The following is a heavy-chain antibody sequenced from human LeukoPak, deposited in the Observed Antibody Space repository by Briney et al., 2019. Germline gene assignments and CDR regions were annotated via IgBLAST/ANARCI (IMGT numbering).Heavy chain of an antibody. D-gene: IGHD1-26*01. CDR3: AKGGSSYAEYFQH. J-gene: IGHJ1*01. CDR2: ISYDGSNK. Sequence: PGGSLRLSCAASGFTFSSYGMHWVRQAPGKGLEWVAVISYDGSNKYYADSVKGRFTISRDNSKNTLYLQMNSLRAEDTAVYYCAKGGSSYAEYFQHWGQGTLVTVSS. CDR1: GFTFSSYG. V-gene: IGHV3-30*18.